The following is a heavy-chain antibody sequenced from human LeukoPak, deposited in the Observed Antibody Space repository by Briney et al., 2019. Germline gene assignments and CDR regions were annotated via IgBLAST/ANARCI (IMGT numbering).Heavy chain of an antibody. CDR3: AKDRRAAAGPPYYFDN. D-gene: IGHD6-13*01. J-gene: IGHJ4*02. Sequence: PGGSLRLSCAASRLTFSDYAMTWVRQAPGKGLQWVSTISGSGGRTYYTDSVKGRFTVSRDNSKNTLHLQMKSLRVEDAAVYYCAKDRRAAAGPPYYFDNWGQGTLVTVSS. V-gene: IGHV3-23*01. CDR2: ISGSGGRT. CDR1: RLTFSDYA.